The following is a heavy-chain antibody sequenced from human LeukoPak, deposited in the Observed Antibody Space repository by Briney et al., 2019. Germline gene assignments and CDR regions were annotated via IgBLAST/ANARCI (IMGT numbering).Heavy chain of an antibody. D-gene: IGHD2-2*02. J-gene: IGHJ4*02. Sequence: PGGSLRRYCAASGFTFSSYAMIWLRQAPGQGLKWVSAISVSGGNTYYADSVKGRFTISRDNSKNTLYLQMNSLRAEDTAVYYCAKKQEGLYNFDYWGQGTLVTVSS. CDR2: ISVSGGNT. CDR1: GFTFSSYA. V-gene: IGHV3-23*01. CDR3: AKKQEGLYNFDY.